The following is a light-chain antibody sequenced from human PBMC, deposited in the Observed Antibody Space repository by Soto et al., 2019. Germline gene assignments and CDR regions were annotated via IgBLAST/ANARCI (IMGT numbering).Light chain of an antibody. CDR1: QSANGN. CDR2: GAS. J-gene: IGKJ4*01. CDR3: QQYNDWPPVT. Sequence: EIVMTQSRATLSVSPGERATRTCRASQSANGNLAWYQQKPGQAPRLLIYGASTRATGIPARFSGSGSGTEFTLTISSLQSEDFAVYYCQQYNDWPPVTFGGGTKVEIK. V-gene: IGKV3-15*01.